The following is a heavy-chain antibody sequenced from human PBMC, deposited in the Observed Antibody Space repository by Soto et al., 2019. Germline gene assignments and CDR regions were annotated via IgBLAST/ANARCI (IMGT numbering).Heavy chain of an antibody. Sequence: GGSLRLSCAASGFTFSSYSMNWVRQAPGKGQKWVSSISSSSSYIYYADSVKGRFTISRDNAKNSLYLQMNSLRADDTAVYYCAKDRRVGDTAMVVGMDVWGQGTTVTVSS. J-gene: IGHJ6*02. CDR2: ISSSSSYI. V-gene: IGHV3-21*04. CDR3: AKDRRVGDTAMVVGMDV. D-gene: IGHD5-18*01. CDR1: GFTFSSYS.